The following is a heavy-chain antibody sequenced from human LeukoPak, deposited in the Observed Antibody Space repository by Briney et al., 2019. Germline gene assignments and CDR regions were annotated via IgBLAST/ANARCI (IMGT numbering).Heavy chain of an antibody. CDR2: IEGDGSST. V-gene: IGHV3-74*01. CDR1: GFSFSAYW. Sequence: GGSLRLSCAASGFSFSAYWMHWVRQAPGKGLMWVSRIEGDGSSTNYADSVKGRFTISRDNAKNTLYLEMNSLRAEDTVVYYCAGDPSYSSGWYDYWGQGTLVTVSS. CDR3: AGDPSYSSGWYDY. J-gene: IGHJ4*02. D-gene: IGHD6-19*01.